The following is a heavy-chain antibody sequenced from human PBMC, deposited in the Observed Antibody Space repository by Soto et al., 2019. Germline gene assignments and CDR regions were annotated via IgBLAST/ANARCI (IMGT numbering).Heavy chain of an antibody. J-gene: IGHJ4*02. CDR1: GYTFSNYD. D-gene: IGHD1-26*01. CDR2: MNPKSGYT. CDR3: AREMGSVDF. V-gene: IGHV1-8*01. Sequence: QVQLVQSGAEVKKPGTSVRISCKTSGYTFSNYDINWVRQAAGQGLEWMGWMNPKSGYTGSARNFQGRVTMTRHTSMTTAYMELSSLRSEDTAMYYCAREMGSVDFWGQGTLVTVSS.